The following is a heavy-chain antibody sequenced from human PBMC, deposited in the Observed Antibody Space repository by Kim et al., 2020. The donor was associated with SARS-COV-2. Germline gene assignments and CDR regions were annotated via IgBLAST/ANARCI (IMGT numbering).Heavy chain of an antibody. Sequence: GGSLRLSCAASGFTFSSYSMNWVRQAPGKGLEWVSYISSSSSTIYYADSVKGRFTISRDNAKNSLYLQMNSLRDEDTAVYYCARLSAHGSYYYYGMDVWGQGTTVTVSS. V-gene: IGHV3-48*02. CDR3: ARLSAHGSYYYYGMDV. D-gene: IGHD1-26*01. J-gene: IGHJ6*02. CDR1: GFTFSSYS. CDR2: ISSSSSTI.